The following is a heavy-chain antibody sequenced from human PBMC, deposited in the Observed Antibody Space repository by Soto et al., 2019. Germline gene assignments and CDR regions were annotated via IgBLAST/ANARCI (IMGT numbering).Heavy chain of an antibody. CDR1: GDTISTVGYT. V-gene: IGHV4-30-2*05. CDR3: ARDPAVYDSSGYPRRYYYYGMDV. CDR2: IYYSGSP. J-gene: IGHJ6*02. Sequence: SETLSLTCDVSGDTISTVGYTWAWIRQPPGKALEWIGYIYYSGSPYYNPSLKSRVTISVDTSKNQFSLKLSSVTAADTAVYYCARDPAVYDSSGYPRRYYYYGMDVWGQGTTVTVSS. D-gene: IGHD3-22*01.